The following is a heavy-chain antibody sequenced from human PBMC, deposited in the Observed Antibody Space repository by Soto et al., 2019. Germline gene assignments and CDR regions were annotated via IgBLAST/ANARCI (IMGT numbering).Heavy chain of an antibody. CDR3: ARGIGYCSSINCYSSRRLRFDS. J-gene: IGHJ4*02. D-gene: IGHD2-2*01. CDR1: GGSFSGYY. CDR2: VNHSGTT. V-gene: IGHV4-34*01. Sequence: SETLSLTCAVYGGSFSGYYWTWIRQSPEKGLEWIGEVNHSGTTYYNPSLKTRVTISVHTPKNQFSLKMSSVTAADTAAYYCARGIGYCSSINCYSSRRLRFDSWGQGTLVTVSS.